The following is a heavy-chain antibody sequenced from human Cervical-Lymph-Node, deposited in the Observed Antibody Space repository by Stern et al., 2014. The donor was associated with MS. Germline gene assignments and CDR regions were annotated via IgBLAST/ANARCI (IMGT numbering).Heavy chain of an antibody. J-gene: IGHJ4*02. Sequence: QVQLVQSGAEVKKPGSSVKVSCKASGDTFSSYPINWVRQVPGQGLEWMGGITPVFGTTNYAQKFQGRVTITADKSTNTAYMELMTLRSEDTAVYYCARGGGLVGYFDYWGQGTLVSVSS. CDR2: ITPVFGTT. V-gene: IGHV1-69*06. CDR3: ARGGGLVGYFDY. CDR1: GDTFSSYP. D-gene: IGHD1-26*01.